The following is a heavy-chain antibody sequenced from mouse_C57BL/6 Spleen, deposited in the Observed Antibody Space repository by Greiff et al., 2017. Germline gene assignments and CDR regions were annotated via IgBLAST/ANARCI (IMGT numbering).Heavy chain of an antibody. V-gene: IGHV14-2*01. CDR1: GFNIKDYY. CDR3: ASGVPYYCDY. Sequence: EVKVVESGAELVKPGASVKLSCTASGFNIKDYYMHWVKQRTEQGLEWIGRIDPEDGETKYAPKFQDKATITADTSSNTAYLQLSSLTSEDTAVXYCASGVPYYCDYWGQGTTRTVSS. J-gene: IGHJ2*01. CDR2: IDPEDGET.